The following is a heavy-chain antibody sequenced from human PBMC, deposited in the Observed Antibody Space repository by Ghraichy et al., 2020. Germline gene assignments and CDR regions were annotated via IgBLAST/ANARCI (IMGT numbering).Heavy chain of an antibody. CDR2: INTNTGNP. CDR1: GYTFTSYA. Sequence: ASVKVSCKASGYTFTSYAMNWVRQAPGQGLEWMGWINTNTGNPTYAQGFTGRFVFSLDTSVSTAYLQISSLKAEDTAVYYCAREKRGYDILTGYTYYYYYGMDVWGQGTTVTVSS. CDR3: AREKRGYDILTGYTYYYYYGMDV. D-gene: IGHD3-9*01. V-gene: IGHV7-4-1*02. J-gene: IGHJ6*02.